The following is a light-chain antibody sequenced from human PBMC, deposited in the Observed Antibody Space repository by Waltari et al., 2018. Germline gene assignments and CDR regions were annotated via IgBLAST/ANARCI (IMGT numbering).Light chain of an antibody. CDR3: QQYNSYPWT. V-gene: IGKV1-5*03. CDR1: QSISSW. CDR2: KAS. Sequence: DIQMTQSPSTLSASVGDRVTITCRASQSISSWLAWYQQKPGKAPKLLIYKASSLQSGVPSRFSGRGSGTKFTLTISSLQPDDFATYYCQQYNSYPWTFGQGTKVEIK. J-gene: IGKJ1*01.